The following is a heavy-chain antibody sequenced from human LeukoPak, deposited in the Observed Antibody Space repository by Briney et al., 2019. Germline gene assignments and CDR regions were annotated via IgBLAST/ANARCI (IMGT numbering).Heavy chain of an antibody. CDR3: ARDKGGWDSSALGAFDI. CDR1: GFTFSSYA. D-gene: IGHD3-22*01. Sequence: GGSLRLSCAASGFTFSSYAMHWVRQAPGKGLEWVAVISYDGSDKYYADSVKGRFTISRDNSKNTLYLQMNSLRAEDTAVYYCARDKGGWDSSALGAFDIWGQGTMVTVSS. CDR2: ISYDGSDK. V-gene: IGHV3-30-3*01. J-gene: IGHJ3*02.